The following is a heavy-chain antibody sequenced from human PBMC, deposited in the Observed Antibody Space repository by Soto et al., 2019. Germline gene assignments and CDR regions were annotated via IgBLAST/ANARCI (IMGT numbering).Heavy chain of an antibody. CDR2: ISAYNGHT. V-gene: IGHV1-18*01. CDR3: SRVDLEAGYFVRFDY. Sequence: QVQLVQSGAEVKKPGASVKVSCKASGYTFTSYRISWVRQAPGQGLEWMGWISAYNGHTNYTQKLQGSMTVSTETTTSTAYMELRSLRSDYSAVYYCSRVDLEAGYFVRFDYWGQGTLVTVSS. J-gene: IGHJ4*02. D-gene: IGHD3-9*01. CDR1: GYTFTSYR.